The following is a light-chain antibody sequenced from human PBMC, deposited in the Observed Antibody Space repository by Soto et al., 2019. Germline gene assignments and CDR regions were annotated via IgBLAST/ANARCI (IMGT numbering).Light chain of an antibody. CDR3: QSYDISLSVV. Sequence: QSVLTQPPSVSGAAGQRVTISCTGSSSNIGAGYDVHWYRQLPGTAPKLLIYGNSNRPSGVPDRFSGSKSGTSASLAITGLQAEDEADYYCQSYDISLSVVFGGGTKLTVL. J-gene: IGLJ2*01. CDR1: SSNIGAGYD. V-gene: IGLV1-40*01. CDR2: GNS.